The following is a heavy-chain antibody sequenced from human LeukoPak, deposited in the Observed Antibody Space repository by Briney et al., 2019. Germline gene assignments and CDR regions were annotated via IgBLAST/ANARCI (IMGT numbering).Heavy chain of an antibody. V-gene: IGHV1-46*01. CDR1: GYTFTSYY. CDR3: ARVRIQLWLGYYYGMDV. Sequence: ASVKVSCKASGYTFTSYYMHWVRQAPGQGLEWMGIINPSGGSTSYAQKFQGRVTMTRDTSTSTVYMELSSLRSEDTAVCYCARVRIQLWLGYYYGMDVWGQGTTVTVSS. J-gene: IGHJ6*02. CDR2: INPSGGST. D-gene: IGHD5-18*01.